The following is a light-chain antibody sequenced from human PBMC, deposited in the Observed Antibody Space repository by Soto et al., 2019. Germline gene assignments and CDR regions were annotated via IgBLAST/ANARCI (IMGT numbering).Light chain of an antibody. CDR2: EGT. J-gene: IGLJ2*01. Sequence: QSALTQPASVSASPGQSITISCTGTSSNVGTYDLVSWYQHHPDKAPKLIIYEGTKRPSGISSRFSGSKSGNTASLTILGLQAEDDADYYCCSFAVGAALVFGGGTKLTVL. V-gene: IGLV2-23*01. CDR3: CSFAVGAALV. CDR1: SSNVGTYDL.